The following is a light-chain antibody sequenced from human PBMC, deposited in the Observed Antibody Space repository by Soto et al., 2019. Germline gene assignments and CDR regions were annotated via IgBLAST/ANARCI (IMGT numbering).Light chain of an antibody. CDR3: QQYGSSPFT. V-gene: IGKV3-20*01. CDR1: QSVSSSY. CDR2: GAS. J-gene: IGKJ4*01. Sequence: EIVLTQSPCTLTLSPGERATLSCRAGQSVSSSYLAWYQQKPGQAPRPLIYGASRRATGIPERFSGSGSGTDFPLTISRLAPEDFEVYYCQQYGSSPFTFGGGTKVDIK.